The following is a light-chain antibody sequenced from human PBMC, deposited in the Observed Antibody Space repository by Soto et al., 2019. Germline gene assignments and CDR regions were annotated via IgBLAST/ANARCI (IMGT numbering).Light chain of an antibody. J-gene: IGLJ2*01. Sequence: QAVVTQPPSVSAAPGQKVTISCSGSTSNIGNNFVSWYQQLPGTAPKLLIYDNNKRPSGVPDRFSGSKSGTSATLAITGLQTGDEANYYCGTWDSLSAGRDVVFGGGTQLTVL. CDR1: TSNIGNNF. V-gene: IGLV1-51*01. CDR3: GTWDSLSAGRDVV. CDR2: DNN.